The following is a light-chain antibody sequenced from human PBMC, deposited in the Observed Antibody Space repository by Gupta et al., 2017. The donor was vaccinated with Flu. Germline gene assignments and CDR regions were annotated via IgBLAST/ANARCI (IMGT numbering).Light chain of an antibody. V-gene: IGKV3-15*01. CDR3: QQYNNWPPNT. CDR2: GAS. CDR1: QSVSSN. J-gene: IGKJ2*01. Sequence: ATLSVSPGERATLSCRASQSVSSNLAWYKQKPGQAPRLLIYGASTRATGIPARFSGSGYGTEFTLTISSRQSEDFAVYYCQQYNNWPPNTFGQGTKLEIK.